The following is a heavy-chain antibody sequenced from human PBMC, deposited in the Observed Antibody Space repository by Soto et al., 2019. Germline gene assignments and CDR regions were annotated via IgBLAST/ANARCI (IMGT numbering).Heavy chain of an antibody. Sequence: SGTLSLTCTVSGGSISSYYWSWIRQPPGKGLEWIGYIYYSGSTNYNPSLKSRVTISVDTSKNQFSLKLSSVTAADTAVYYCARRISSFDIWGQGTMVTVSS. J-gene: IGHJ3*02. D-gene: IGHD2-21*01. V-gene: IGHV4-59*08. CDR3: ARRISSFDI. CDR1: GGSISSYY. CDR2: IYYSGST.